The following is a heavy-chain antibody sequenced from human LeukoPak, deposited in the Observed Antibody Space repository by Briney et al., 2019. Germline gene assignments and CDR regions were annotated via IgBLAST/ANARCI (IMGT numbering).Heavy chain of an antibody. CDR2: INPSGGST. Sequence: ASVKVSCKASGYTFTSYYMHWVRQAPGQGLEWMGIINPSGGSTSYAQKFQGRVTMTRDTSTSTVYMELSSLRSEDTAVYYCARDLPVGARRYYWYFDLWGRGTLVTVSS. CDR1: GYTFTSYY. CDR3: ARDLPVGARRYYWYFDL. V-gene: IGHV1-46*01. D-gene: IGHD1-26*01. J-gene: IGHJ2*01.